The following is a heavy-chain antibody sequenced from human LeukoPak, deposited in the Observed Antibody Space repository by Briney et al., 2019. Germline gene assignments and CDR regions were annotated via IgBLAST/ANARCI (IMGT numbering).Heavy chain of an antibody. CDR3: ARVPPSYYYDSSGYYSGGLFDY. CDR2: INPNSGGT. J-gene: IGHJ4*02. D-gene: IGHD3-22*01. CDR1: GYTFTGYY. V-gene: IGHV1-2*02. Sequence: GASVKVSCKASGYTFTGYYMHWVRQAPGQGLEWMGWINPNSGGTNYAQKFQGRVTMTRDTSISTAYMELSRLRSDDTAVYYCARVPPSYYYDSSGYYSGGLFDYWGQGTLVTVSS.